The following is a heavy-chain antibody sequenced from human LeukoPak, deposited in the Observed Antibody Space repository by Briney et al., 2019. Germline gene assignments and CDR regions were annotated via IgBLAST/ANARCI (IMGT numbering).Heavy chain of an antibody. CDR2: IYGGGSA. V-gene: IGHV3-53*04. D-gene: IGHD3-22*01. CDR1: AFTVSSNY. CDR3: ARIDSSGYLTSGAFDI. J-gene: IGHJ3*02. Sequence: GGSLRLSCAVSAFTVSSNYVSWVRQAPGKGLEWVSVIYGGGSANYADSVKGRFTISRHNSKNTLYLQMNSLRAEDTAVYYCARIDSSGYLTSGAFDIWGQGTMVTVSS.